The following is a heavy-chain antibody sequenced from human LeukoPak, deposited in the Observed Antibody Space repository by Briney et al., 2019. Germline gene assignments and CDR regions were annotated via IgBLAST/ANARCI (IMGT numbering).Heavy chain of an antibody. CDR1: GDSISSYC. V-gene: IGHV4-59*01. CDR3: ARAGGYDILTGYYNYYFDY. D-gene: IGHD3-9*01. J-gene: IGHJ4*02. Sequence: EPSETLSLTCTVSGDSISSYCWSWIRQPPGKGLEWIGYIYYSGSTNYNPSLKSRVTISVDTSKNQFSLKLSSVTAADTAVYYCARAGGYDILTGYYNYYFDYWGQGTLVTVSS. CDR2: IYYSGST.